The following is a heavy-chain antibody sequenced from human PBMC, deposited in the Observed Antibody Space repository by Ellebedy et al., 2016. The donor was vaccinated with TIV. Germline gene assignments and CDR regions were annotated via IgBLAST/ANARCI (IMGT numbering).Heavy chain of an antibody. V-gene: IGHV3-48*04. CDR2: SSSTSSRI. Sequence: GESLKISCAASGFTFSSYSMNWVRQAPGTGLEWISYSSSTSSRIYYADSVKGRFTVSGDNAKNSLFLQMNSLRAEDTAVDDCARDGTTVTTYGVDVWGQGTTVTVSS. CDR3: ARDGTTVTTYGVDV. CDR1: GFTFSSYS. D-gene: IGHD4-17*01. J-gene: IGHJ6*02.